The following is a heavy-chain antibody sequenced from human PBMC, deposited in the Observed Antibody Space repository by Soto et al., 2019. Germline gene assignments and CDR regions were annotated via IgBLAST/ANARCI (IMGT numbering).Heavy chain of an antibody. CDR2: ISYSGST. V-gene: IGHV4-59*01. CDR3: ARWVTETRYCSSHNCYEWGWFDP. D-gene: IGHD2-2*01. CDR1: GGSISSYY. Sequence: SETLSLTCTVSGGSISSYYWSWIRQPPGKRLEWIGYISYSGSTNYNFSLKSRVTISVDTSKNQFSLKLSSVTAADTAVYYCARWVTETRYCSSHNCYEWGWFDPWGQGTLVTVSS. J-gene: IGHJ5*02.